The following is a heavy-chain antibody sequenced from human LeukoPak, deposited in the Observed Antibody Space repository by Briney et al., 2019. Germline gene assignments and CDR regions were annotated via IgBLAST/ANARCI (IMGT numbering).Heavy chain of an antibody. J-gene: IGHJ4*02. V-gene: IGHV3-23*01. CDR3: AKGGKWDVTPFDY. Sequence: GGSLRLSCAASGFTFTSYSMNWVRQAPGKGLEWVSTISGGGGSTYYADSVKGRFTISRDNSKNTLYLQVNSLRAEDTAVYYCAKGGKWDVTPFDYWGQETLVTVSS. CDR2: ISGGGGST. CDR1: GFTFTSYS. D-gene: IGHD1-26*01.